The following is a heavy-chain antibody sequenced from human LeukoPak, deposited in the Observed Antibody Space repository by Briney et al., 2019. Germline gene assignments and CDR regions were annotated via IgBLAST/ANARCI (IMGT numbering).Heavy chain of an antibody. J-gene: IGHJ5*02. Sequence: ASVKVSCKASGYTFTGYYMHWVRQAPGQGLEWMGWINPNSGGTNYAQKFQGRVTMTRDTSISTAYMELSRLRSDDTAVYYCARDGNQLLYGGGGWFDPWGQGTLVTVSS. CDR1: GYTFTGYY. V-gene: IGHV1-2*02. D-gene: IGHD2-2*02. CDR2: INPNSGGT. CDR3: ARDGNQLLYGGGGWFDP.